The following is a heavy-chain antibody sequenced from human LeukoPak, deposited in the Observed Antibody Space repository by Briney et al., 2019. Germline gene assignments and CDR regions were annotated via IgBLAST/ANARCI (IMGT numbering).Heavy chain of an antibody. CDR3: ARDADSSGYYYRTGWFDP. Sequence: ASVKVSCKASGYTFTSYYIHWVRQALGQGLEWMGVMNHSDGSTRYAQKFQGRVTMTRDMSTSTVYMELSSLRSEDTAVYYCARDADSSGYYYRTGWFDPWGQGTLVTVSS. J-gene: IGHJ5*02. CDR1: GYTFTSYY. V-gene: IGHV1-46*01. D-gene: IGHD3-22*01. CDR2: MNHSDGST.